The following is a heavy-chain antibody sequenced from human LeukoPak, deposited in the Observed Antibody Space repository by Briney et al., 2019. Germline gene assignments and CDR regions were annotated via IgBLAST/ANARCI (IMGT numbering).Heavy chain of an antibody. J-gene: IGHJ4*02. Sequence: GGSLRLSCAASGFTFSSYWMSWVRQAPGEGREWVANIKQDGSEKYYVDSVKGRFTISRDNAKTSLYLQMNSLRAEDTAVYYCARDLSGIAGYTYGRGIDYWGQGTLVTVSS. CDR1: GFTFSSYW. CDR3: ARDLSGIAGYTYGRGIDY. CDR2: IKQDGSEK. V-gene: IGHV3-7*01. D-gene: IGHD5-18*01.